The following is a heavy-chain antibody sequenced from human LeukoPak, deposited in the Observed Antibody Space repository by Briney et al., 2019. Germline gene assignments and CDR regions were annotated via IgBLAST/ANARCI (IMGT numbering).Heavy chain of an antibody. Sequence: PGGSLRRSCAASGFTFSSYAMSWVRQAPGKGLEWVSAISGSGGSTYYADSVKGRFTISRDNSKNTLYLQMNSLRAEDTAVYYCAKDASGYSYGFLDYWGQGTLVTVSS. V-gene: IGHV3-23*01. CDR1: GFTFSSYA. D-gene: IGHD5-18*01. CDR2: ISGSGGST. J-gene: IGHJ4*02. CDR3: AKDASGYSYGFLDY.